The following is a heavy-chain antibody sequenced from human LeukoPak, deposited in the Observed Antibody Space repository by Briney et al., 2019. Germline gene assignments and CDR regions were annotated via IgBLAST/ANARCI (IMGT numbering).Heavy chain of an antibody. V-gene: IGHV1-69*04. J-gene: IGHJ5*02. CDR1: GGTFSSYA. D-gene: IGHD3-10*01. Sequence: SVKVSCKASGGTFSSYAISWVRQAPGQGLEWMGRIIPILGIANYAQQFQGRVTITADKSTSTAYMELSSLRSDDTAVYYCARGNPTDDSGRSGMSWGQGTLVTVSS. CDR2: IIPILGIA. CDR3: ARGNPTDDSGRSGMS.